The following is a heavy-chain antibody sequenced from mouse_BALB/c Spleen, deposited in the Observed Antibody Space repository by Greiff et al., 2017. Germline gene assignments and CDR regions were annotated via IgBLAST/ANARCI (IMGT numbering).Heavy chain of an antibody. Sequence: EVKLVESGGGLVQPGGSLKLSCAASGFTFSSYGMSWVRQTPDKRLELVATINSNGGSTYYPDSVKGRFTISRDNAKNTLYLQMSSLKSEDTAMYYCARGDYLFDDWGQGTTLTVSS. V-gene: IGHV5-6-3*01. J-gene: IGHJ2*01. CDR3: ARGDYLFDD. D-gene: IGHD5-5*01. CDR2: INSNGGST. CDR1: GFTFSSYG.